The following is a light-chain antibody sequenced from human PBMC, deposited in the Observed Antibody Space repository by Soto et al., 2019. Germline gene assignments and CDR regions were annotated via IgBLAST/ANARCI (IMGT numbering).Light chain of an antibody. Sequence: QSALTQPASVSGSPGQSITISCTGTSSDVGGYNYVSWYKQHRGKAPKRMIYDVSNRPSGVSNRFSGSKSGNTASLTISGLQAEDEAYYCCRSYTCFSAPFFGTGTQVTVL. J-gene: IGLJ1*01. CDR3: RSYTCFSAPF. CDR2: DVS. CDR1: SSDVGGYNY. V-gene: IGLV2-14*01.